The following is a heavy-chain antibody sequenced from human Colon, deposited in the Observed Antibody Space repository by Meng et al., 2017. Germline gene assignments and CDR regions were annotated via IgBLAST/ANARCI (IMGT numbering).Heavy chain of an antibody. Sequence: GGSLRLSCAASGFTFDDYGMGWVRQVPGKGLEWVGFIRSKAYGGTTEYAASVKGRFTISRDDSKSISYLQMNSLKTEDTAVYYCTRDTFPMVRGVIITPGYAFDIWGQGTMVTVSS. D-gene: IGHD3-10*01. CDR3: TRDTFPMVRGVIITPGYAFDI. CDR2: IRSKAYGGTT. J-gene: IGHJ3*02. CDR1: GFTFDDYG. V-gene: IGHV3-49*04.